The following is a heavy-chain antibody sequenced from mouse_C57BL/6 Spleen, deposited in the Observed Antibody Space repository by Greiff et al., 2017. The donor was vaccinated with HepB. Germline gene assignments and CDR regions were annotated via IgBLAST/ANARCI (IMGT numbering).Heavy chain of an antibody. CDR3: ARTVVATPFDY. CDR1: GYAFSSSW. J-gene: IGHJ2*01. Sequence: QVQLQQSGPELVKPGASVKISCKASGYAFSSSWMNWVKQRPGKGLEWIGRIYPGDGDTNYNGKFKGKATLTADKSSSTAYMQLSSLTSEDSAVYFCARTVVATPFDYWGQGTTLTVSS. CDR2: IYPGDGDT. D-gene: IGHD1-1*01. V-gene: IGHV1-82*01.